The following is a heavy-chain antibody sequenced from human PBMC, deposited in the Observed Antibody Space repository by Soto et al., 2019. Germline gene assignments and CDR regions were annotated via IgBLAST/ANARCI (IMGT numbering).Heavy chain of an antibody. J-gene: IGHJ4*02. CDR2: ISGSGGST. CDR1: GFTFSSYA. Sequence: GGSLRLSCAASGFTFSSYAMSWVRQAPGKGLEWVSAISGSGGSTYYADSVKGRFTISRDNSKNTLYLQMNSLRAEDTAVYYFAKDRAAAGRPTLFDYWGQGTLVTVSS. D-gene: IGHD6-13*01. V-gene: IGHV3-23*01. CDR3: AKDRAAAGRPTLFDY.